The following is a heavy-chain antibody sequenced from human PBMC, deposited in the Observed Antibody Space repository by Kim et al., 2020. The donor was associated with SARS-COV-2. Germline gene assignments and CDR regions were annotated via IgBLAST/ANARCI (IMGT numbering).Heavy chain of an antibody. Sequence: ADSVKGRFTISRDNAKNSLYLQMNSLRAEDTAVYYCARDRGYGSGSYLSLWGQGTLVTVSS. V-gene: IGHV3-11*06. CDR3: ARDRGYGSGSYLSL. J-gene: IGHJ4*02. D-gene: IGHD3-10*01.